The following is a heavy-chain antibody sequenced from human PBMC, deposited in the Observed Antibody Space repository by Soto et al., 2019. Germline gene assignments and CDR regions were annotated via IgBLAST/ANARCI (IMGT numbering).Heavy chain of an antibody. V-gene: IGHV3-53*02. J-gene: IGHJ6*02. CDR1: GFTVSSNY. CDR3: ASKIGRGDGYDYYYGMDV. D-gene: IGHD3-10*01. CDR2: IYSGGST. Sequence: EVQLVETGGGLIQPGGSLRLSCAASGFTVSSNYMSWVRQAPGKGLEWVSVIYSGGSTYYADSVKGRFTISRDNSKNMLYLQMNSVAAEDTAVYYCASKIGRGDGYDYYYGMDVWGQGTTVTVSS.